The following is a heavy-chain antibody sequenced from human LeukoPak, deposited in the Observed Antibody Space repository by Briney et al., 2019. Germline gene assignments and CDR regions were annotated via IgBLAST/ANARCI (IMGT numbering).Heavy chain of an antibody. D-gene: IGHD6-19*01. CDR1: GFYFNTYA. CDR3: AKSSGSSSWYDYFDC. CDR2: VRFDGSNT. J-gene: IGHJ4*02. V-gene: IGHV3-30*02. Sequence: GGSLRLSCAASGFYFNTYAMHWVRQAPGKGLEWVAFVRFDGSNTRYADSVKGRFTISRDNSKNTLFLQMNNLRPEDTAVYYCAKSSGSSSWYDYFDCWGQGTLATVSS.